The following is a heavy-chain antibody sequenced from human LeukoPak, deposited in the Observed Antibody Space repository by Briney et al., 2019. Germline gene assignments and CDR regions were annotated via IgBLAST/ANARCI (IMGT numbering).Heavy chain of an antibody. CDR1: GGSISSYY. CDR3: ARRGCSGGSCYAYFDL. V-gene: IGHV4-59*08. Sequence: SETLSLTCTVSGGSISSYYWSWIRQPPGKGLVWIGYIYYSGSTNYNPSLESRVTISVDTSKNQFSLKLSSVTAADTAVYYCARRGCSGGSCYAYFDLWGRGTLVTVSS. J-gene: IGHJ2*01. CDR2: IYYSGST. D-gene: IGHD2-15*01.